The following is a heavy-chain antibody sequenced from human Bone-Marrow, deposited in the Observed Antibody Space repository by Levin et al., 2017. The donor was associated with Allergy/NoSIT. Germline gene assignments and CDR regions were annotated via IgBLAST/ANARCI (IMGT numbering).Heavy chain of an antibody. J-gene: IGHJ4*02. CDR3: ARGLVDI. CDR2: IYNSSFT. Sequence: PGGSLRLSCAASGFTFDYYYMSWIRQAPGKGLEWLSYIYNSSFTNYAESVRGRFTISRDNAKNLVYLQMDSLRVEDTAVYYCARGLVDIWGQGTLVVVSS. V-gene: IGHV3-11*06. CDR1: GFTFDYYY.